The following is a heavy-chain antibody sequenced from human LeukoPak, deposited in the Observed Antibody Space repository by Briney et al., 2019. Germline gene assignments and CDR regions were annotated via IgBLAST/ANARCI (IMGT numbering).Heavy chain of an antibody. CDR2: IYYSGST. CDR3: AREPGARGYCSSTSCYAWFDP. V-gene: IGHV4-59*08. Sequence: PSETLSLTCTVSGGAINSYFWSWIRQPPGKGLDWIGYIYYSGSTNYNPSLKSRVTISVDTSKNQFSLKLSSVTAADTAVYYCAREPGARGYCSSTSCYAWFDPWGQGTLVTVSS. CDR1: GGAINSYF. J-gene: IGHJ5*02. D-gene: IGHD2-2*01.